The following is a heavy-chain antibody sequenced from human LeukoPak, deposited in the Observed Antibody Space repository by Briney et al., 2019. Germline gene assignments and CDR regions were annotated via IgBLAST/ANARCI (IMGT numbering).Heavy chain of an antibody. CDR3: ARDRSGYSEYYFDY. D-gene: IGHD5-12*01. CDR2: IYPSGST. Sequence: PSETLSLTCTVSGGSTTTYCWSWIRQSAEKGLEWIGRIYPSGSTYYNPSLKSRVTILIDKSKNQFPLRLTSVTAADTAVYYCARDRSGYSEYYFDYWGQGSLVTVSS. J-gene: IGHJ4*02. V-gene: IGHV4-4*07. CDR1: GGSTTTYC.